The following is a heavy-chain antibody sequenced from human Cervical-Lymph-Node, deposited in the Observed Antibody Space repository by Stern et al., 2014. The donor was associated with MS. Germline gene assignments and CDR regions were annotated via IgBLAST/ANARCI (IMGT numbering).Heavy chain of an antibody. J-gene: IGHJ6*02. Sequence: EVQLVESGGGLLQPGGSLRLSCGASGFTLSTYWMHWVRQGPGKGLVWGSRINSGGTRPSYPDSVRGRFIISRDHAKNTVYLQMPSLRAEDTAVYYCARSSGASGDALDVWGQGTTVTVSS. D-gene: IGHD2-15*01. CDR2: INSGGTRP. V-gene: IGHV3-74*02. CDR1: GFTLSTYW. CDR3: ARSSGASGDALDV.